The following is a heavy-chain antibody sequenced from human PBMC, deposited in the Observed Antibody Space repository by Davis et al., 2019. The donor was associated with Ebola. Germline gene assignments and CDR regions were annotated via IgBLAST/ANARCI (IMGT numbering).Heavy chain of an antibody. CDR3: ARDGGVNYYYYYMDV. CDR1: GFTFSSYA. J-gene: IGHJ6*03. D-gene: IGHD3-16*01. CDR2: ISYDGSNK. Sequence: GESLKISCAASGFTFSSYAMHWVRQAPGKGLEWVAVISYDGSNKYYADSVKGRFTISRDNAKNTLYLQMNSLRAEDTAVYYCARDGGVNYYYYYMDVWGKGTTVTVSS. V-gene: IGHV3-30-3*01.